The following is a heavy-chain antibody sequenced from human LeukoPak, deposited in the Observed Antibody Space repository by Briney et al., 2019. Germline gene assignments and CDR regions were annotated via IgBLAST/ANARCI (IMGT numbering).Heavy chain of an antibody. Sequence: GGSLRLSCAASAFTFSSYALIWVRQAPGKGLEWVAAISGSGGSTYYRDSVKGRFTISRDNSKNTLFLQMNSLRAEDTAVYYCAKYVSGTYYGGFDCWAQGTLVTVPS. D-gene: IGHD3-10*01. CDR2: ISGSGGST. J-gene: IGHJ4*02. CDR3: AKYVSGTYYGGFDC. CDR1: AFTFSSYA. V-gene: IGHV3-23*01.